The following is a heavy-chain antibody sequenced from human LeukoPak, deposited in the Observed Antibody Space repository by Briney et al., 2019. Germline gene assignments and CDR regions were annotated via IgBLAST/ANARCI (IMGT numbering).Heavy chain of an antibody. CDR2: ISGSGDTM. V-gene: IGHV3-48*03. J-gene: IGHJ4*02. Sequence: GGSLRLSCAASGFTFSSHEMNWVRQAPGKGLEWLSYISGSGDTMYYADSVRGRFTISRDNAKHSLYLQMNSLRTEDSALYSCARGAVDGTPPVDYWGPGTLVTVSS. CDR1: GFTFSSHE. D-gene: IGHD6-19*01. CDR3: ARGAVDGTPPVDY.